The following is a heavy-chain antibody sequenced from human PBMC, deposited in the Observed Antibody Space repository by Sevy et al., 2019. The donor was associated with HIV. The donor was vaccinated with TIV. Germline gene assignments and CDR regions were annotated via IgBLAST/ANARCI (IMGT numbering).Heavy chain of an antibody. CDR1: GGSITSLY. CDR2: IYYHGHI. Sequence: SETLSLTCTVSGGSITSLYWNWIRQPPGKGLEWFANIYYHGHINYNPSLKSRVTLSLDTSKNQFSLRLSSVTAADTAMYYCAGENAWGRGYSWGQGTLVTVSS. V-gene: IGHV4-59*08. CDR3: AGENAWGRGYS. J-gene: IGHJ4*02. D-gene: IGHD1-26*01.